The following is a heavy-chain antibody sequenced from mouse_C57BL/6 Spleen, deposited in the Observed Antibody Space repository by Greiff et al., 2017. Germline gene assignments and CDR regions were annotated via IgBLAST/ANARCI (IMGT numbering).Heavy chain of an antibody. J-gene: IGHJ1*03. CDR2: INYDGSST. CDR1: GFTFSDYY. Sequence: DVQLQESEGGLVQPGSSMKLSCTASGFTFSDYYMAWVRQVPEKGLEWVANINYDGSSTYYLDSLKSRFIISRDNAKNILYLQMSSLKSEDTATYYCAREDSNWYFDVWGTGTTVTVSS. CDR3: AREDSNWYFDV. V-gene: IGHV5-16*01. D-gene: IGHD2-5*01.